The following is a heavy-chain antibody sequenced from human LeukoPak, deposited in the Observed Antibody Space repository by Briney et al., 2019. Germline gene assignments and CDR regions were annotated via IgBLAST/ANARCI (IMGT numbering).Heavy chain of an antibody. D-gene: IGHD6-13*01. J-gene: IGHJ4*02. V-gene: IGHV3-64*02. CDR2: ISGNGGST. CDR3: ARGGLPAAAGTISDY. Sequence: PGGSLRLSCAASGFTFNKYALHWARQAPGKGLEYVSGISGNGGSTYYVDSVKGRFTISRDNSKNMLYLEMGSLRAEDMAVYYCARGGLPAAAGTISDYWGQGTLVTVSS. CDR1: GFTFNKYA.